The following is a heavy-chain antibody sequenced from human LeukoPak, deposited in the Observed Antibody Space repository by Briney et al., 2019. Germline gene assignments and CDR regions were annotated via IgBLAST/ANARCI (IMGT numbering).Heavy chain of an antibody. CDR3: ARDRRGNYDFWSLTMDV. J-gene: IGHJ6*04. CDR2: INPSGGST. D-gene: IGHD3-3*01. Sequence: ASVKVSCKASGYTFTSYYMHWVRQAPGQGLEWMGMINPSGGSTSYALKFQGRVTMTRDTSTSTVYMELSSLRSEDTAVYYCARDRRGNYDFWSLTMDVWGKGTTVTVSS. V-gene: IGHV1-46*01. CDR1: GYTFTSYY.